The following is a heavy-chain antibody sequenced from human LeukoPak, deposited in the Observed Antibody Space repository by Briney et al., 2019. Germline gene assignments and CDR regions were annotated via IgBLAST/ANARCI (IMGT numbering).Heavy chain of an antibody. V-gene: IGHV3-43D*03. D-gene: IGHD3-3*01. Sequence: GGSLRLSCAASGFTFDDYAMHWVRQAPGKGLEWVSLISWDGGSTYYADSVKGRFTISRDNSKNSLYLQMNSLRAEDTALYYCAKDIGESHYDFWSGLDYWGQGTLVTVSS. J-gene: IGHJ4*02. CDR3: AKDIGESHYDFWSGLDY. CDR1: GFTFDDYA. CDR2: ISWDGGST.